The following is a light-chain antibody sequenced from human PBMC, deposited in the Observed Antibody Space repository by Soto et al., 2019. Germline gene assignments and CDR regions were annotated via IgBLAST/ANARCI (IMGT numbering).Light chain of an antibody. J-gene: IGKJ2*01. CDR1: QNINNL. V-gene: IGKV1-5*03. Sequence: DIQMTQSPSTLSASVGGRVTISCRASQNINNLLAWYQQKPGKAPTLLIYKASSLESGVPYRFSASGSGTDFTLTISSLQPDDFATYYCQHYYTYPYTFGQGTKLEIK. CDR3: QHYYTYPYT. CDR2: KAS.